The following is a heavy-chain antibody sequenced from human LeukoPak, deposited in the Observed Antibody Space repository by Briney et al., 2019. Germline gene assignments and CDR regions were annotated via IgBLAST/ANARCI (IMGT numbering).Heavy chain of an antibody. V-gene: IGHV3-15*01. CDR2: IKSKTDGGTT. Sequence: GGSLRLSCAASGFTFSNAWMSWVRQAPGKGLEWVGRIKSKTDGGTTDYAAPVKGRFTISRDDSKNTLYLQMNSLKTEDTAVYYCTTITIFRVVIIPFDYWGQGTLVTVSS. CDR1: GFTFSNAW. J-gene: IGHJ4*02. CDR3: TTITIFRVVIIPFDY. D-gene: IGHD3-3*01.